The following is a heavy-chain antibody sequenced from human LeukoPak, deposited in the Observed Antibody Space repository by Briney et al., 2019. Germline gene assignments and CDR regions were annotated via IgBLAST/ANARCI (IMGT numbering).Heavy chain of an antibody. J-gene: IGHJ4*02. D-gene: IGHD5-12*01. CDR2: ISGSGGSP. CDR3: AKRVRYSGYGRIDY. V-gene: IGHV3-23*01. CDR1: GFTLSSYA. Sequence: GGSLRLSCAASGFTLSSYAMRWVRQAPGKGLEWVSAISGSGGSPYYADSVKGRFTISRDNSKNTLYLQMNSLRAEDTAVYYCAKRVRYSGYGRIDYWGQGTLVTVSS.